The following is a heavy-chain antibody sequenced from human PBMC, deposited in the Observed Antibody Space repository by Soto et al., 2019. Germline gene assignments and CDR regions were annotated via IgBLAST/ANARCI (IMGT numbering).Heavy chain of an antibody. CDR3: VRKCLVVAAATREDY. Sequence: EVQLVESGGGLVQPGGSLRLSCAASGFTFSSYWMHWVRQAPGKGLVWVSRINSDGSSTSYAASVKGRFTISRDNAKNSLYRQMNSLRAADTAVYYCVRKCLVVAAATREDYWGQGTLVSVSS. V-gene: IGHV3-74*01. J-gene: IGHJ4*02. D-gene: IGHD2-15*01. CDR2: INSDGSST. CDR1: GFTFSSYW.